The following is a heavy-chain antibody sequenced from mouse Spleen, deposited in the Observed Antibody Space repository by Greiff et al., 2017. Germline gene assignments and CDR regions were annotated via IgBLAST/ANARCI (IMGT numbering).Heavy chain of an antibody. CDR3: TRGDTTAPYAMDY. J-gene: IGHJ4*01. D-gene: IGHD1-2*01. V-gene: IGHV5-9-1*02. CDR2: ISSGGDYI. CDR1: GFTFSSYA. Sequence: EVQRVESGEGLVKPGGSLKLSCAASGFTFSSYAMSWVRQTPEKRLEWVAYISSGGDYIYYADTVKGRFTISRDNARNTLYLQMSSLKSEDTAMYYCTRGDTTAPYAMDYWGQGTSVTVSS.